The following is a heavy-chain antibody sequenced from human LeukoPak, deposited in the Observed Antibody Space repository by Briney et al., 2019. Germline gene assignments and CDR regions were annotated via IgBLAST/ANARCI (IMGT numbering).Heavy chain of an antibody. D-gene: IGHD6-19*01. J-gene: IGHJ4*02. CDR2: IYYTGAT. V-gene: IGHV4-59*08. CDR1: GGSIGSNY. Sequence: SETLSLTCTVSGGSIGSNYWTWIRQPPGKGLEYIGYIYYTGATNYNPSLKSRVTISVYTSKNQFSLNMTSVTAADTAVYFCAKYGNSGWVIDNWGQGTLVTVSS. CDR3: AKYGNSGWVIDN.